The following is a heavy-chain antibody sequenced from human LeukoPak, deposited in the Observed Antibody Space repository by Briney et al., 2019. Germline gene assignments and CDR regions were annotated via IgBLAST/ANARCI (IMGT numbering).Heavy chain of an antibody. CDR2: INHSGST. Sequence: GSLRLSCAASGFTFSSYSMNWIRQPPGKGREWIGEINHSGSTNYHPSLKSRVTISVDTSKNQFSLKLSSVTAADTAVYYCARANLRWKGYYYYGMDVWGQGTTVTVSS. CDR1: GFTFSSYS. J-gene: IGHJ6*02. CDR3: ARANLRWKGYYYYGMDV. V-gene: IGHV4-34*01. D-gene: IGHD4-23*01.